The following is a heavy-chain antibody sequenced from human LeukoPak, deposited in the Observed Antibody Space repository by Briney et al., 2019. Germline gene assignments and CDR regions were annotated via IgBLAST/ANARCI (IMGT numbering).Heavy chain of an antibody. Sequence: ASVKVSCKASGYTFTGYYMHWVRQAPGQGLEWMGWINPNSGGTNYAQKFQERVTITRDMSTSTAYMELSSLRSEDTAVYDCAAEGSSWFDYWGQGTLVTVSS. J-gene: IGHJ4*02. D-gene: IGHD6-13*01. CDR3: AAEGSSWFDY. CDR1: GYTFTGYY. CDR2: INPNSGGT. V-gene: IGHV1-2*02.